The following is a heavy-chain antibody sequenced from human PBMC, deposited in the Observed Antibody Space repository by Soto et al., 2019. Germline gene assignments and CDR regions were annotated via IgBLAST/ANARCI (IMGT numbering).Heavy chain of an antibody. V-gene: IGHV4-34*01. CDR1: GGSFSGYY. D-gene: IGHD3-22*01. J-gene: IGHJ4*02. CDR2: INHSGST. Sequence: PSETLSLTCAVYGGSFSGYYWSWIRQPPGKGLEWIGEINHSGSTNYNPSLKSRVTISVDTSKNQFSLKLSSVTAADTAVYYCAGARIGYYDSSGYDRSLDYWGQGTLVTVS. CDR3: AGARIGYYDSSGYDRSLDY.